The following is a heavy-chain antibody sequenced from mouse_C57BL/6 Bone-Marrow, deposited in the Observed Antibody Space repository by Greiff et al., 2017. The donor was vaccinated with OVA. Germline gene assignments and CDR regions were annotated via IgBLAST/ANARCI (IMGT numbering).Heavy chain of an antibody. Sequence: QVQLQQPGAELVMPGASVKLSCKASGYTFISYWMHWVKQRPGQGLEWIGEIDPSDSYTNYNQKFKGKSTLTVDKSSSTAYMQLSSLTSEDSAVYYCARSGTTVVAQYYYAMDYWGQGTSVTVSS. V-gene: IGHV1-69*01. CDR2: IDPSDSYT. J-gene: IGHJ4*01. D-gene: IGHD1-1*01. CDR3: ARSGTTVVAQYYYAMDY. CDR1: GYTFISYW.